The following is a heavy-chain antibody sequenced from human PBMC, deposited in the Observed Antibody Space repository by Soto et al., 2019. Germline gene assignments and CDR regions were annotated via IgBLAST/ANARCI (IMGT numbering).Heavy chain of an antibody. Sequence: GSIIGLGWRWIRQHPGRGLEWLGYVHDSWGSHYTPSLKRRVTMSVDTYTNQFSLKLMSVTAADTAIYFCTRHEGGAASDCPLGFWGQGTLVTLYS. V-gene: IGHV4-59*08. CDR2: VHDSWGS. D-gene: IGHD6-13*01. J-gene: IGHJ4*02. CDR1: GSIIGLG. CDR3: TRHEGGAASDCPLGF.